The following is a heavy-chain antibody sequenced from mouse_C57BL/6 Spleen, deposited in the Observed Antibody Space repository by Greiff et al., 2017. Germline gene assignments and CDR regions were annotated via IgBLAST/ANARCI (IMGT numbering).Heavy chain of an antibody. CDR2: ISSGSSTI. CDR1: GFTFSDYG. V-gene: IGHV5-17*01. Sequence: DVHLVESGGGLVKPGGSLKLSCAASGFTFSDYGMHWVRQAPEKGLEWVAYISSGSSTIYYADTVKGRFTISRDNAKTTLFLQMTSLRSENTAMYYCARGGYYFDYWGQGTTLTVSS. CDR3: ARGGYYFDY. D-gene: IGHD1-1*02. J-gene: IGHJ2*01.